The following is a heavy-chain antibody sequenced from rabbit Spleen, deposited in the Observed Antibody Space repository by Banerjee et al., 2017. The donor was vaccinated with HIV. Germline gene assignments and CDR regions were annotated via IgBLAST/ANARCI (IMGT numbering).Heavy chain of an antibody. D-gene: IGHD1-1*01. J-gene: IGHJ4*01. CDR2: IDAGSSGYT. V-gene: IGHV1S40*01. Sequence: QSLEESGGDLVKPGASLTLTCTASGFSFSSDYYMCWVRQAPGKGLEWIGCIDAGSSGYTYYASWAKGRFTISKTSSTTVTLQVTSVTAADTATYFCTRDDGSGHYIDGYFNLWGPGTLVTVS. CDR3: TRDDGSGHYIDGYFNL. CDR1: GFSFSSDYY.